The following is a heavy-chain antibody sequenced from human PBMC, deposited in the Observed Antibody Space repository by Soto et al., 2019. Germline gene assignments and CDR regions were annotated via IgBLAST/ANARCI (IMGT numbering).Heavy chain of an antibody. Sequence: ASVKVSCKASGYTFTAYYMHWVRQAPGQGLEWMGWIDPNSGRTNYAQKFQGWVTLTRDTSIRTAYMELSRLKSDDTAVYYCARGGMGAAATHYNYYMDVGGRGTTVTFS. D-gene: IGHD2-15*01. V-gene: IGHV1-2*04. CDR2: IDPNSGRT. CDR3: ARGGMGAAATHYNYYMDV. CDR1: GYTFTAYY. J-gene: IGHJ6*03.